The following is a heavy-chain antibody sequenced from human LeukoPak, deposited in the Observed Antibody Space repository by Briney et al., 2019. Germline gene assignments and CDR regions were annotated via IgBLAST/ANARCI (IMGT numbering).Heavy chain of an antibody. V-gene: IGHV3-30*18. J-gene: IGHJ4*02. Sequence: PGVSLRLSCAASGFTFSSYGMHWVRQAPGKGLEWVAVISYDGSNKYYADSVKGRFTISRDNSKNTLYLQMNSLRAEDTAVYYCAKGYDYSNFFDYWGQGTLVTVSS. CDR3: AKGYDYSNFFDY. D-gene: IGHD4-11*01. CDR1: GFTFSSYG. CDR2: ISYDGSNK.